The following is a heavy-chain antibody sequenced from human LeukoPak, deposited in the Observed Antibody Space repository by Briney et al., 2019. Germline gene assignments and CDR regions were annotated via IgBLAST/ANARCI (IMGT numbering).Heavy chain of an antibody. CDR2: ISYSGPHM. V-gene: IGHV3-21*01. D-gene: IGHD4-17*01. Sequence: GGSLRLSCGASGFAFSRYSMNWVRQAPGKGLEWVSSISYSGPHMFYADSVRGRFTISRDNAENSLFLQMNSLRAEDTAVYFCASNDYRDEGIDSWGQGTLVTVSS. CDR1: GFAFSRYS. J-gene: IGHJ4*02. CDR3: ASNDYRDEGIDS.